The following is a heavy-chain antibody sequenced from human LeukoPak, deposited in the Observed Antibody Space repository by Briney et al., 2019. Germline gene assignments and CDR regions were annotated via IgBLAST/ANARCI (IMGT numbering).Heavy chain of an antibody. CDR2: IRYDGSNK. J-gene: IGHJ4*02. V-gene: IGHV3-30*02. Sequence: GGSLRLSCAASGFTFSSYGMPWVRQAPGKGLEWVAFIRYDGSNKYYADSVKGRFTISRDNSKNTLYLQMNSLRAEDTAVYYCAKEGTMVRGVITYYFDYWGQGTLVTVSS. D-gene: IGHD3-10*01. CDR1: GFTFSSYG. CDR3: AKEGTMVRGVITYYFDY.